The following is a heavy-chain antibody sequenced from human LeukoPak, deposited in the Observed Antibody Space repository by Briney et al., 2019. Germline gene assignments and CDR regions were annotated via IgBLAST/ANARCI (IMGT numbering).Heavy chain of an antibody. J-gene: IGHJ4*02. CDR2: IRSSVYI. CDR3: ARDVRGYSYGYYFDY. CDR1: GFTFSSFR. D-gene: IGHD5-18*01. Sequence: PGGSLRPSWLAFGFTFSSFRINWVRQPHGRGLGWVSSIRSSVYIYYADSVKGRFTISRDNAKNSLYLQMNSLRAEDTAVYYCARDVRGYSYGYYFDYWGQGTLVTVSS. V-gene: IGHV3-21*01.